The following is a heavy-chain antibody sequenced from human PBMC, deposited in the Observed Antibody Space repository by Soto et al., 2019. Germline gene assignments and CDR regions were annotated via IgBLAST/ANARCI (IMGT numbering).Heavy chain of an antibody. CDR2: IRSKANSYAT. V-gene: IGHV3-73*01. J-gene: IGHJ4*02. Sequence: LRLSCAASGFTFSGSAMHWVRQASLKGLEWVGRIRSKANSYATAYAASVKGRFTISRDDSKNTAYLQMNSLKTEDTAVYYCTSAGGNSDIWGQGTLVTVSS. CDR3: TSAGGNSDI. CDR1: GFTFSGSA. D-gene: IGHD2-15*01.